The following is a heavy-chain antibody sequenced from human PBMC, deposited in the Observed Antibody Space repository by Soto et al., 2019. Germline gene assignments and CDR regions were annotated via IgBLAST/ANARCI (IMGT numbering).Heavy chain of an antibody. J-gene: IGHJ3*02. D-gene: IGHD5-12*01. CDR2: IYYSGST. CDR3: ARLLGEYSGYDAFDI. Sequence: QVQLQESGPGLVKPSETLSLTCTVSGGSISSYYWSWIRQPPGKGLEWIGYIYYSGSTNYNPSLKSRVTLSVDTSTNQFSLKLSSVTAADTAVYYCARLLGEYSGYDAFDIWGQGTMVTVSS. CDR1: GGSISSYY. V-gene: IGHV4-59*01.